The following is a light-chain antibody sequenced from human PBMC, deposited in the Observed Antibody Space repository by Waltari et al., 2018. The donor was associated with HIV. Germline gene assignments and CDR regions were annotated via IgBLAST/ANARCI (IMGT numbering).Light chain of an antibody. J-gene: IGLJ2*01. CDR1: SSDVGDYNY. V-gene: IGLV2-11*01. CDR2: DVS. Sequence: QSALTQPRSVSGSPGQSVTISCTGTSSDVGDYNYVSWYQQHPGKAPKLMIYDVSKRPSGFPARFSGSKSGNTASLTISGLQAEDEADYYCCSYAGSYTLVFGGGTKLTVL. CDR3: CSYAGSYTLV.